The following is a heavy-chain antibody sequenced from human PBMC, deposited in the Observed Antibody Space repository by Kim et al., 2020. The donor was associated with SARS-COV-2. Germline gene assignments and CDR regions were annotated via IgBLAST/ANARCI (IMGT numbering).Heavy chain of an antibody. V-gene: IGHV3-23*03. CDR1: GFTFSSYA. Sequence: GGSLRLSCAASGFTFSSYAMSWVRQAPGKGLEWVSVIYSGGSSTYYADSVKGRFTISRDNSKNTLYLQMNSLRAEDTAVYYCAKDQGYYDFLGYYYGMDVWGQGTTVTVSS. D-gene: IGHD3-3*01. J-gene: IGHJ6*02. CDR2: IYSGGSST. CDR3: AKDQGYYDFLGYYYGMDV.